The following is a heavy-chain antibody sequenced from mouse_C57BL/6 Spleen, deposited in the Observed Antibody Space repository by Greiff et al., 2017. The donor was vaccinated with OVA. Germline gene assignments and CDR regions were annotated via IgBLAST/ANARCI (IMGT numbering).Heavy chain of an antibody. CDR2: IYPRSGNT. CDR3: ARGGTGTKYIDV. J-gene: IGHJ1*03. CDR1: GYTFTSYG. Sequence: VQLQQSGAELARPGASVKLSCKASGYTFTSYGISWVKQRTGQGLEWIGEIYPRSGNTYYNEKFKGKATLTADKSSSTAYMELRSLTSEASAVYFCARGGTGTKYIDVWGTGTTVTVSS. V-gene: IGHV1-81*01. D-gene: IGHD4-1*01.